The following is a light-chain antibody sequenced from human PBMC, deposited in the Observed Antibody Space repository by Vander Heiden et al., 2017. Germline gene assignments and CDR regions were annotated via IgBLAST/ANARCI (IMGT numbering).Light chain of an antibody. J-gene: IGKJ4*01. CDR1: QSASCD. V-gene: IGKV3-11*01. Sequence: EIVLTQSPATLSLSPGERATLPCRASQSASCDLSWHQQEHGQAPRLLIYYAANRATGVPARFSSSGSGTDFTLTISSLEPEDFAVYYCQQRNNWPITFGGGTKVEIK. CDR2: YAA. CDR3: QQRNNWPIT.